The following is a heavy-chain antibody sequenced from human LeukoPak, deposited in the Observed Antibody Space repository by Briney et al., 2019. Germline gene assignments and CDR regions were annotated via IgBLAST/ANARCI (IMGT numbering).Heavy chain of an antibody. J-gene: IGHJ4*02. CDR1: GFTFSSYS. CDR3: ARDRGGTDDFWSGYYTGYFDY. Sequence: PGGSLRLSCAASGFTFSSYSMNWVRQAPGKGLEWVSFISTSSSYIYYADSLKGRFTVSRDNAKNSLYLQMNSLRAEDTAVFYCARDRGGTDDFWSGYYTGYFDYWGQGTLVTVSS. V-gene: IGHV3-21*01. D-gene: IGHD3-3*01. CDR2: ISTSSSYI.